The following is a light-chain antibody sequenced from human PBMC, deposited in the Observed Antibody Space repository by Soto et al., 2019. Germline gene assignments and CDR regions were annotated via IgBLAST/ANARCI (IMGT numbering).Light chain of an antibody. CDR1: QSVSSN. V-gene: IGKV3-15*01. J-gene: IGKJ1*01. CDR2: GAS. Sequence: EIVMTQPPVTLSVSPGERVTLSCRASQSVSSNLAWYQQKPGQAPRLLIYGASTRATGIPARFSGSGSGTEFTLTISSLQSEDFAVYYCQQYNNWTWTFGQGTKVDIK. CDR3: QQYNNWTWT.